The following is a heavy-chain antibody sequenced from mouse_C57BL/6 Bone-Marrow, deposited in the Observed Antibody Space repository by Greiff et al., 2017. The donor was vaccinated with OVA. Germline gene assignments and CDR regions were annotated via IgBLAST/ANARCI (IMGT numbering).Heavy chain of an antibody. J-gene: IGHJ2*01. V-gene: IGHV1-61*01. Sequence: QVQLQQPGAELVRPGSSVKLSCKASGYTFTSYWMDWVKQRPGQGLEWIGNIYPSDSETHYNQKFKDKAALTVDKSSSTAYMQLSSLTSEDSAVYYCAGKGTNWDLRDLVYWGQGTTLTVSS. CDR2: IYPSDSET. CDR1: GYTFTSYW. CDR3: AGKGTNWDLRDLVY. D-gene: IGHD4-1*01.